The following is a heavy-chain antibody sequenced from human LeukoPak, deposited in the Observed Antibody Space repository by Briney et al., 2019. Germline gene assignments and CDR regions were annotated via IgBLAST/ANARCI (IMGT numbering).Heavy chain of an antibody. D-gene: IGHD3-22*01. CDR2: IKQDGSEK. V-gene: IGHV3-7*01. CDR1: GFSFSSYW. Sequence: GGFLRLSCAASGFSFSSYWMSWVRQAPGKGLEWVANIKQDGSEKYYVDSVKGRFTISRDNVKNSLYLQMNSLRVEDTAVYYCARGGKFYYDSSGYPGDCWGQGTLVTVSS. CDR3: ARGGKFYYDSSGYPGDC. J-gene: IGHJ4*02.